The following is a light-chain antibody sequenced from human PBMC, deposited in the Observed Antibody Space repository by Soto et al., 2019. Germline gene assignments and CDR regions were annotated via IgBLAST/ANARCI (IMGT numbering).Light chain of an antibody. J-gene: IGLJ1*01. CDR1: SSDVGGYNY. V-gene: IGLV2-11*01. CDR2: DVS. CDR3: CSYAGSYTLYV. Sequence: QSALTQPRSVSGSPGQSVTISCTGTSSDVGGYNYVSWYQQHPGKAPKLMIYDVSQRPSGVPDRFSGSKSGNTASLTISGLXAEDEADYYWCSYAGSYTLYVFGTGTKVTVL.